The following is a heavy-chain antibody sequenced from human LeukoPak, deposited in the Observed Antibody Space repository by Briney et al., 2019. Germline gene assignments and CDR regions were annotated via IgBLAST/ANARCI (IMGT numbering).Heavy chain of an antibody. CDR3: ARDNYYDSSGYSYP. CDR1: GGSISSSSYY. V-gene: IGHV4-39*07. Sequence: PSETLSLTCTVSGGSISSSSYYWGWIRQPPGKGLEWIGSIYYSGSTYYNPSLKSRVTISVDTSKNQFSLKLSSVTAADTAVYYCARDNYYDSSGYSYPWGQGTLVTVSS. CDR2: IYYSGST. D-gene: IGHD3-22*01. J-gene: IGHJ5*02.